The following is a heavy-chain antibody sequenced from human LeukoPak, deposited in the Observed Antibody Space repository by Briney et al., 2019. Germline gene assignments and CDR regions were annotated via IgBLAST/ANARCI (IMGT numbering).Heavy chain of an antibody. CDR3: ARGNYDYVWGSYRSVYFDY. CDR2: IIPIFGTA. Sequence: EASVKLSCKASGGTFSSYAISWVRQAPGQGLEWMGGIIPIFGTANYAQKFQGRVTISTDESTSTAYMELSSLRSEDTAVYYCARGNYDYVWGSYRSVYFDYWGQGTLVTVSS. J-gene: IGHJ4*02. V-gene: IGHV1-69*05. D-gene: IGHD3-16*02. CDR1: GGTFSSYA.